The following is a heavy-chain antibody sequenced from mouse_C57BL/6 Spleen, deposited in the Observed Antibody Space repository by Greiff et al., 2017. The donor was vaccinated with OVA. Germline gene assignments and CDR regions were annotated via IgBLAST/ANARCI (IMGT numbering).Heavy chain of an antibody. CDR2: INPNNGGT. D-gene: IGHD2-4*01. CDR3: ARSGDYDDGFAY. J-gene: IGHJ3*01. CDR1: GYTFTDYY. Sequence: EVQLQQSGPELVKPGASVKISCKASGYTFTDYYMNWVKQSHGKSLAWIGDINPNNGGTSYNQKFKGKATLTVDKSSSTAYMELRSLTSEDSAVYYCARSGDYDDGFAYWGQGTLVTVAA. V-gene: IGHV1-26*01.